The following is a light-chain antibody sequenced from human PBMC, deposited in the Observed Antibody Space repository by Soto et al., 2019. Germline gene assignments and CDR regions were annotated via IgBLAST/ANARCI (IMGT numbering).Light chain of an antibody. V-gene: IGKV3-11*01. J-gene: IGKJ4*01. Sequence: EIVLTQSPATLSLSPGERATVSCRASQSVNSYLAWYQQKPGQAPRLLIYDASNRATDIPARFSGSGFGTDFTLTISSLEPEDFAIYYCQQRCGWPPTFGGGTRVEIK. CDR3: QQRCGWPPT. CDR2: DAS. CDR1: QSVNSY.